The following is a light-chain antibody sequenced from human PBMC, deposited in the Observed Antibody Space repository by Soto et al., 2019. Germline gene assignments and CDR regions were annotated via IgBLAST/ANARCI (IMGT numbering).Light chain of an antibody. CDR3: QHYGSLVLT. Sequence: EIVLTQSPGTLSLSPGERATLSCRASQSVSSTYLAWYQQKPCQAPRLLIYGASSRATGIPDRFSGSGCGTDFTITISRLEPEDFAVYYCQHYGSLVLTFGGGTKVEIK. CDR2: GAS. V-gene: IGKV3-20*01. CDR1: QSVSSTY. J-gene: IGKJ4*01.